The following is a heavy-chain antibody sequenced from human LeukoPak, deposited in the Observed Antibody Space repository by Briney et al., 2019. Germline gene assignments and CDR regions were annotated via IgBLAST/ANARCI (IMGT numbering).Heavy chain of an antibody. D-gene: IGHD2-21*02. J-gene: IGHJ4*02. CDR1: GFTFSSYA. CDR2: ISGSGGST. V-gene: IGHV3-23*01. CDR3: AKGGPVVVAALRAGRVFDY. Sequence: GGSLRLSCAASGFTFSSYAMSWVRRAPGKGLEWVSAISGSGGSTYYADSVKGRFTISRDNSKNTLYLQMNSLRAEDTAVYYCAKGGPVVVAALRAGRVFDYWGQGTLVTVSS.